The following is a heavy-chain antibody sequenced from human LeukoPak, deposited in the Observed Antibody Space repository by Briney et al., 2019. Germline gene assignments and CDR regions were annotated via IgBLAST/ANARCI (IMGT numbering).Heavy chain of an antibody. CDR3: AKARGGYPPFDY. D-gene: IGHD3-22*01. CDR1: GSTFSSYW. Sequence: PGGSLRLSCAASGSTFSSYWMHWVRQAPGKGLVWVSRINTDGSSTSYADSVKGRFTISRDNAKNTLYLQMNSLGAEDTAVYYCAKARGGYPPFDYWGQGTLVTVSS. V-gene: IGHV3-74*01. CDR2: INTDGSST. J-gene: IGHJ4*02.